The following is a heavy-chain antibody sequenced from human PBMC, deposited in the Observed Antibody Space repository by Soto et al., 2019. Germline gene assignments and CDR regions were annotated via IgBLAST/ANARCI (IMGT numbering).Heavy chain of an antibody. D-gene: IGHD3-10*01. CDR1: GGTFSSYA. J-gene: IGHJ6*02. CDR2: IIPIFGTA. Sequence: QVQLVQSGAEVKKPGSSVKVSCKASGGTFSSYAISWVRQAPGQGLEWMGGIIPIFGTANYAQKFQGRVTTTADKSTSTAYMELSSLRSEDTAVYYCARVGVHFRYYYYGMDVWGQGTTVTVSS. V-gene: IGHV1-69*06. CDR3: ARVGVHFRYYYYGMDV.